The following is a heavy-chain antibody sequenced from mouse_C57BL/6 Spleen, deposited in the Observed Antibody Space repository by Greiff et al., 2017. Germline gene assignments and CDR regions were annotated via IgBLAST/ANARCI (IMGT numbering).Heavy chain of an antibody. J-gene: IGHJ3*01. CDR1: GFTFSDYG. Sequence: EVKVVESGGGLVKPGGSLKLSCAASGFTFSDYGMHWVRQAPEKGLEWVAYISSGSSTIYYADTVKGRFTISGDNAKNTLFLQMTSLRSEDTAMYYCARGGSLAWFAYWGQGTLVTVSA. D-gene: IGHD1-1*01. CDR3: ARGGSLAWFAY. V-gene: IGHV5-17*01. CDR2: ISSGSSTI.